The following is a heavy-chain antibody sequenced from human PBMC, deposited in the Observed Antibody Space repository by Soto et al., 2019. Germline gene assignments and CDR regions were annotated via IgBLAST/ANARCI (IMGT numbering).Heavy chain of an antibody. CDR3: ARAGNEYGVDV. J-gene: IGHJ6*01. Sequence: SETLYVICTLYVGSISIYHWSWIRQSAGQGLEWIGRFYTNGTSHYNPSLKSRLSMSADTSKNQLSLTLTSVTAADTGVYYCARAGNEYGVDVWGQGTTVTGSS. CDR2: FYTNGTS. D-gene: IGHD3-10*01. V-gene: IGHV4-4*07. CDR1: VGSISIYH.